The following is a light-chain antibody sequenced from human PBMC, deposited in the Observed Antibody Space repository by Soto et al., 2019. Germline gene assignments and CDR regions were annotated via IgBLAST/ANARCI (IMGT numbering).Light chain of an antibody. V-gene: IGLV1-40*01. CDR1: SSNIGAGYD. Sequence: QSVLTQPPSVSGAPGQRVTISCTGSSSNIGAGYDVHWYQQLPGTAPKLLIYGNSKRPSGVPDRFSGSKSGTSASLAITGLQAEDEADYYCQSYDSSLSAHYVFGTGTKLTVL. CDR2: GNS. CDR3: QSYDSSLSAHYV. J-gene: IGLJ1*01.